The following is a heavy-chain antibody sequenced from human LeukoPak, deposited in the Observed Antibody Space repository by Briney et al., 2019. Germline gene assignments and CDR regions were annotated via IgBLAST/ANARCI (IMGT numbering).Heavy chain of an antibody. D-gene: IGHD2-15*01. J-gene: IGHJ5*02. Sequence: ASVKVSCKTSGYTFITYYMHWVRQAPGQGLEWMGIINPSDRSTYYAQKFQGRVTMTRDTSTSTIYMELSSLRSEDTAVYYCARALYCSRGNCLWEFDPWAREPWSPSPQ. CDR2: INPSDRST. V-gene: IGHV1-46*01. CDR3: ARALYCSRGNCLWEFDP. CDR1: GYTFITYY.